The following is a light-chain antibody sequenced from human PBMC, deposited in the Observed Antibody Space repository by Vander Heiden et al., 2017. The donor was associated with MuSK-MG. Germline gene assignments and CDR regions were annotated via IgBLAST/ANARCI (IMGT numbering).Light chain of an antibody. Sequence: DLQLTQSPSSLSASVGDRVTITCRASQSISSYLNWYQQKPGKAPKLLIYAASSLQSGVPARFSGSGSGTDFTLTISRLQPEDFATYYCQQSDSTPETFGQGTKVEIK. J-gene: IGKJ1*01. CDR1: QSISSY. V-gene: IGKV1-39*01. CDR2: AAS. CDR3: QQSDSTPET.